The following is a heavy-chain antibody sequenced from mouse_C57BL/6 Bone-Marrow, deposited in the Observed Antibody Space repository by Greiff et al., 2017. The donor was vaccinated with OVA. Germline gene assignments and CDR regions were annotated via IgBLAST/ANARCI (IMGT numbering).Heavy chain of an antibody. D-gene: IGHD1-1*01. CDR2: ISSGGDYI. Sequence: EVQGVESGEGLVKPGGSLKLSCAASGFTFSSYAMSWVRQTPEKRLEWVAYISSGGDYIYYADTVKGRFTISRDNARNTLYLQMSSLKSEDTAMYYCTRGQYYGSSYVNYAMDYWGQGTSVTVSS. CDR1: GFTFSSYA. CDR3: TRGQYYGSSYVNYAMDY. V-gene: IGHV5-9-1*02. J-gene: IGHJ4*01.